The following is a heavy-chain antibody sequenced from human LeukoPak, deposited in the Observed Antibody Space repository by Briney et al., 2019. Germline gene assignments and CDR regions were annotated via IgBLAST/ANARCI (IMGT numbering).Heavy chain of an antibody. CDR3: ARDFGYLDAFDI. V-gene: IGHV3-21*01. D-gene: IGHD3-10*01. J-gene: IGHJ3*02. CDR1: GFTFSIYS. Sequence: GGSLRLSCAASGFTFSIYSMNWVRQAPGKGLEWVSSISSSSSYIYYADSVKGRFTISRDNAKNSLYLQMNSLRAEDTAVYYCARDFGYLDAFDIWGQGTMVTVSS. CDR2: ISSSSSYI.